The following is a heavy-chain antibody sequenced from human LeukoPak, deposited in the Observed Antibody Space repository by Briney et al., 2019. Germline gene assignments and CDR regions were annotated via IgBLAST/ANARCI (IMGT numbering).Heavy chain of an antibody. V-gene: IGHV3-74*01. CDR1: GFRFSSYW. Sequence: GGSLRLSCAASGFRFSSYWMHWVRQAPGKGLVWVSRINTDGSTTSHADSVKGRFTISRDTAKNILYLQMNSLRAEDTAVYYCARVAGGTTFDYWGQGALVTVSS. D-gene: IGHD6-13*01. CDR2: INTDGSTT. CDR3: ARVAGGTTFDY. J-gene: IGHJ4*02.